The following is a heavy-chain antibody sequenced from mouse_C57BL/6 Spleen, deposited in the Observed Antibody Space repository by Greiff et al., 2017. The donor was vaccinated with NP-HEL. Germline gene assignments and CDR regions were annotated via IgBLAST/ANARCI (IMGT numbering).Heavy chain of an antibody. V-gene: IGHV3-6*01. CDR1: GYSITSGYY. Sequence: EVKLMESGPGLVKPSQSLSLTCSVTGYSITSGYYWNWIRQFPGNKLEWMGYISYDGSNNYNPSLKNRISITRDTSKNQFFLKLNSVATEDTATYYCARDTTEDFDVWGTGTTVTVSS. D-gene: IGHD1-1*01. CDR3: ARDTTEDFDV. J-gene: IGHJ1*03. CDR2: ISYDGSN.